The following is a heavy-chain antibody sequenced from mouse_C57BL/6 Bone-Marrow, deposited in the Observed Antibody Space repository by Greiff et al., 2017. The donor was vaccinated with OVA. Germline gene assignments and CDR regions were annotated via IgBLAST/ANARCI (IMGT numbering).Heavy chain of an antibody. J-gene: IGHJ2*01. CDR1: GLDFSRYW. Sequence: PAAGLDFSRYWMSWVRRAPGKGLEWIGEINPDSSTINYAPSLKDKFIISRDNAKNTLYLQMSKVRSEDTALYYCARGNSDFDYWGQGTTLTVSS. D-gene: IGHD2-1*01. V-gene: IGHV4-1*01. CDR3: ARGNSDFDY. CDR2: INPDSSTI.